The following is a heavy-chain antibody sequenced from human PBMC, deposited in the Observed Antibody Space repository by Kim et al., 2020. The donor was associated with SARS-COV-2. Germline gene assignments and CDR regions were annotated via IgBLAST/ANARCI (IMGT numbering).Heavy chain of an antibody. CDR1: GFTFSSYF. CDR3: WRDIRTAGVFDY. CDR2: IKKEGSAT. Sequence: GGSLRLSCAASGFTFSSYFMGWVRQAPGKGLEWVASIKKEGSATYYADSVKGRFTISTDNARNSLYLQMKILRAEDTAVYYCWRDIRTAGVFDYWGHGALVAVSS. V-gene: IGHV3-7*03. J-gene: IGHJ4*01. D-gene: IGHD6-13*01.